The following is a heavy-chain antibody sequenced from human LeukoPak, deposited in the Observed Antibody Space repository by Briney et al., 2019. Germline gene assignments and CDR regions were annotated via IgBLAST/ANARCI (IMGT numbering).Heavy chain of an antibody. CDR1: GGSISSSSYY. V-gene: IGHV4-39*07. J-gene: IGHJ4*02. Sequence: SETLSLTCTVSGGSISSSSYYWGWIRQPPGKGLEWIGSIYYSGSTYYNPSLKSRVTISVDTSKNQFSLKLSSVTAADTAVYYCARDPFYDSSGPSFDYWGQGTLVTVSS. CDR2: IYYSGST. CDR3: ARDPFYDSSGPSFDY. D-gene: IGHD3-22*01.